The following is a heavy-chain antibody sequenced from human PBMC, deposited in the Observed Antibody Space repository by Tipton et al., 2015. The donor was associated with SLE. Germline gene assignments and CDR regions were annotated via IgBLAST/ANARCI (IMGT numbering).Heavy chain of an antibody. J-gene: IGHJ6*02. Sequence: TLSLTCTVSGGSISSGDYYWSWIRQPPGKGLEWIGYIYYSGSTYYNPSLKSRVTISVDTSKNQFSLKLSSVTAADTAVYYCARDPAVISTGDSYYYAMDVWGQGTTVTVSS. V-gene: IGHV4-30-4*08. CDR1: GGSISSGDYY. D-gene: IGHD2-21*01. CDR2: IYYSGST. CDR3: ARDPAVISTGDSYYYAMDV.